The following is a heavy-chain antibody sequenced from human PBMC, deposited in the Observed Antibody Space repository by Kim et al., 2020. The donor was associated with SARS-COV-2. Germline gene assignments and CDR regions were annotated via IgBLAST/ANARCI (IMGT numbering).Heavy chain of an antibody. J-gene: IGHJ4*02. V-gene: IGHV3-23*01. D-gene: IGHD3-10*01. CDR2: ISGSGGST. Sequence: GGSLRLSCAASGFTFSSYAMSWVRQAPGKGLEWVSAISGSGGSTYYADSVKSRFTISRDNSKNTLYLQMNSLRAEDTAVYYCAKSPHYYGSGSYKEYWGQGTLVTVSS. CDR1: GFTFSSYA. CDR3: AKSPHYYGSGSYKEY.